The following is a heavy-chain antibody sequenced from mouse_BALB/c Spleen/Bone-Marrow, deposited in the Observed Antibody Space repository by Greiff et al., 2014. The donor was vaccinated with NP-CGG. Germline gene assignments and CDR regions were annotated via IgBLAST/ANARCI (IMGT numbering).Heavy chain of an antibody. Sequence: EVQLQQSGPELVKPGASVKISCKASGYTFTDYSMHWVRQSHGKSLEWIGYIYPYNGGTGYNQKFKSKATLTVDNSSSTAYLELRSLTSEDDAVYYCARFRYDWYFDVWGAGTTVTVSA. CDR3: ARFRYDWYFDV. D-gene: IGHD2-14*01. CDR1: GYTFTDYS. V-gene: IGHV1S29*02. CDR2: IYPYNGGT. J-gene: IGHJ1*01.